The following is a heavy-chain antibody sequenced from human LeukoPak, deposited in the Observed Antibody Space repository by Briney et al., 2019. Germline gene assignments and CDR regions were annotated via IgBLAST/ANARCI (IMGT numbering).Heavy chain of an antibody. CDR2: IKQDGSEK. J-gene: IGHJ4*02. CDR3: ARDGFVGAADY. V-gene: IGHV3-7*01. Sequence: GGSLRLSCATSGFTSHSYAMSWVRQAPGKGLEWVANIKQDGSEKQYVDSVRGRFTISRDNAKNSLYLQMNSLRVEDTAVYYCARDGFVGAADYWGQGTLVTVSS. CDR1: GFTSHSYA. D-gene: IGHD6-13*01.